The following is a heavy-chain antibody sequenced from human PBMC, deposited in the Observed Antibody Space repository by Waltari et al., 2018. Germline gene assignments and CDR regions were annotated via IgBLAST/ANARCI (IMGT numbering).Heavy chain of an antibody. CDR3: ARSGEMNDFDY. Sequence: EVQLVESGGGLVKPGGSLRLYCAASGFTFSNYSLNWVRQAPGKGLEWVSSISSSSSYIYYADSVKGRFTISRDNAKNSLYLQMNSLRAEDTAVYYCARSGEMNDFDYWGQGTLVTVSS. V-gene: IGHV3-21*01. D-gene: IGHD1-26*01. CDR1: GFTFSNYS. J-gene: IGHJ4*02. CDR2: ISSSSSYI.